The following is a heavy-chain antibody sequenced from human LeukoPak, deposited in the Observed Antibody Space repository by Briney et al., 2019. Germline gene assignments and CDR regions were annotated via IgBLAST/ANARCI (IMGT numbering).Heavy chain of an antibody. CDR3: AKDVTGGWFDP. CDR1: GFTFSSYG. V-gene: IGHV3-30*18. J-gene: IGHJ5*02. CDR2: ISYDGSNK. Sequence: GSLRLSCAASGFTFSSYGMHWVRQAPGKGLEWVAVISYDGSNKYYADSVKGRFTISRDNSKNTLYLQMNSLRAEDTAVYYCAKDVTGGWFDPWGQGTLATVSS. D-gene: IGHD2-21*02.